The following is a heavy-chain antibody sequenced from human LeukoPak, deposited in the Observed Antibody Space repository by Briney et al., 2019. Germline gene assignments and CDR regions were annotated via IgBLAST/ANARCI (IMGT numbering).Heavy chain of an antibody. D-gene: IGHD1-1*01. CDR1: GYTFTGYY. J-gene: IGHJ6*02. CDR2: INPNSGGT. V-gene: IGHV1-2*06. CDR3: ARTPGTTGTRHYYYGMDV. Sequence: ASVKVSCKASGYTFTGYYMHWVRQAPGQGLEWMGRINPNSGGTNYAQKFQGRVTMTRDTSISTAYVELSRLRSDDTAVYYCARTPGTTGTRHYYYGMDVWGQGTTVTVSS.